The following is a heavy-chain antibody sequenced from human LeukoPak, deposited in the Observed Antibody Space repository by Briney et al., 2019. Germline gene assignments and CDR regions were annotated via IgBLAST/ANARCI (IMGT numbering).Heavy chain of an antibody. J-gene: IGHJ4*02. Sequence: PGGSLRLSCAASGFTFSSYEMNWVRQAPGKGLEWVSYISTSGNTRYYADSVKGRFTISRDNAKNSLYLQMNSLRVEDTAVYYCARSSANGHFLEWYLDYWGQGTLVTVSS. CDR3: ARSSANGHFLEWYLDY. D-gene: IGHD3-3*01. CDR1: GFTFSSYE. CDR2: ISTSGNTR. V-gene: IGHV3-48*03.